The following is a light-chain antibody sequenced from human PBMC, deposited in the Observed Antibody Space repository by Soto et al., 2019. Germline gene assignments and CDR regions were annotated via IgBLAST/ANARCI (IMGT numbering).Light chain of an antibody. CDR3: QQYGSSPLFT. CDR2: GAS. J-gene: IGKJ3*01. V-gene: IGKV3-20*01. CDR1: QSVSSSY. Sequence: EIVLTQSPGTLSLSPGERATLSCRASQSVSSSYLAWYQQKPGQAPRLLIYGASSRATGIPDRFSGSGSGTYFTLTISRLEPEDFAVYYCQQYGSSPLFTFAPGTKVDIK.